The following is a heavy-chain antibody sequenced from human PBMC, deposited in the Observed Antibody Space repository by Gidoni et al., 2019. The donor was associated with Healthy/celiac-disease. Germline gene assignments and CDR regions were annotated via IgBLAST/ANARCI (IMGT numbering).Heavy chain of an antibody. Sequence: EVQLVESGGGLVKPGGSLRLSCAASGFTFSSYSMNWARQAPGKGLEWVSSISSSSSYIYYADSVKGRFTISRDNAKNSLYLQMNSLRAEDTAVYYCASSPNGDYVSDYWGQGTLVTVSS. CDR2: ISSSSSYI. J-gene: IGHJ4*02. V-gene: IGHV3-21*01. D-gene: IGHD4-17*01. CDR1: GFTFSSYS. CDR3: ASSPNGDYVSDY.